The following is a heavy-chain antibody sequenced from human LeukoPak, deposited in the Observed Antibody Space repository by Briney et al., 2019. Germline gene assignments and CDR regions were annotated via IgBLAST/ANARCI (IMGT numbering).Heavy chain of an antibody. J-gene: IGHJ4*02. CDR1: GFTVSNNY. D-gene: IGHD6-19*01. CDR2: ISSGGDT. CDR3: AREGQWLDRDDIY. V-gene: IGHV3-66*02. Sequence: GGSLRLSCAASGFTVSNNYMSWLRQAPGKGLEWVSVISSGGDTYHADSVRGRFTISRDKSKNTLHLQMNTLTPEDTAVYFCAREGQWLDRDDIYWGGGTLVSVSS.